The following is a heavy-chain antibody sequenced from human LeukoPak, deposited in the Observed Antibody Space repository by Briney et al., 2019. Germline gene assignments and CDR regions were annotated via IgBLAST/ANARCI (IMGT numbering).Heavy chain of an antibody. CDR1: GFTFASYA. CDR2: ISDGGGST. J-gene: IGHJ4*02. CDR3: AKEYTSGWYVVDY. Sequence: GGSLRLSCAASGFTFASYAMSWVRQAPGKGLQWASAISDGGGSTYYADSVKGRFTISRDNSKNTLYLQMNSLRAEDTALYYCAKEYTSGWYVVDYWGQGTLVTVSS. D-gene: IGHD6-19*01. V-gene: IGHV3-23*01.